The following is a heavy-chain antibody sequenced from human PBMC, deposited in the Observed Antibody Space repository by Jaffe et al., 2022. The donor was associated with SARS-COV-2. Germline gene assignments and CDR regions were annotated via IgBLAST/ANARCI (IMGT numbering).Heavy chain of an antibody. V-gene: IGHV1-46*01. CDR2: INPSGGST. D-gene: IGHD6-6*01. CDR1: GYTFTSYY. Sequence: QVQLVQSGAEVKKPGASVKVSCKASGYTFTSYYMHWVRQAPGQGLEWMGIINPSGGSTSYAQKFQGRVTMTRDTSTSTVYMELSSLRSEDTAVYYCARDRIPSSIAARGWFDPWGQGTLVTVSS. CDR3: ARDRIPSSIAARGWFDP. J-gene: IGHJ5*02.